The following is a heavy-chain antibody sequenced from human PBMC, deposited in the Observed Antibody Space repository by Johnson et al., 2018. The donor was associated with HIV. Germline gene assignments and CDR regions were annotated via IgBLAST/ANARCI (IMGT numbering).Heavy chain of an antibody. CDR2: IWYDGSNK. CDR3: ARDLPGIYDAFDI. J-gene: IGHJ3*02. Sequence: QVQLVESVGGVVQPGRSLRLSCAASGFTFSSYGMHWVRQAPGKGLEWVAVIWYDGSNKYFAASVKGRFTISRDVSKNILYLQMHSLRTEDTAYYYCARDLPGIYDAFDIWGQGTMVTVSS. D-gene: IGHD1-26*01. V-gene: IGHV3-33*01. CDR1: GFTFSSYG.